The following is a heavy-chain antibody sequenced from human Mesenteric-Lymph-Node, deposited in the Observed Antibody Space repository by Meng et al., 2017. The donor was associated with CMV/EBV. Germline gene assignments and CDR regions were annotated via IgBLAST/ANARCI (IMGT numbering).Heavy chain of an antibody. V-gene: IGHV4-34*01. CDR1: GGSLSGYY. CDR2: IDHSGNT. D-gene: IGHD3-10*01. Sequence: SETLSLTCGLHGGSLSGYYWSWIRQPPGKGLEWIGEIDHSGNTKHNPSLKSRVTISVDTSKNQFSLKMTSVTAADTAVYYCGRGRSTSARVDSWGQGTLVTVSS. J-gene: IGHJ5*01. CDR3: GRGRSTSARVDS.